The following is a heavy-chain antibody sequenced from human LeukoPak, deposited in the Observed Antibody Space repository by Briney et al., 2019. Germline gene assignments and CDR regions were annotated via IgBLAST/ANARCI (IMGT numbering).Heavy chain of an antibody. CDR2: SYYSGST. J-gene: IGHJ4*02. Sequence: SETLSLTCTVSGGSISSSSYYWGWIRQPPGKGLERIGSSYYSGSTFYNPSLKSRVTISIDTSKNQFSLKVTSVTAADTAVYYCARGYSSSWGDFWGYFDYWGQGTLGTVSS. V-gene: IGHV4-39*07. D-gene: IGHD6-13*01. CDR1: GGSISSSSYY. CDR3: ARGYSSSWGDFWGYFDY.